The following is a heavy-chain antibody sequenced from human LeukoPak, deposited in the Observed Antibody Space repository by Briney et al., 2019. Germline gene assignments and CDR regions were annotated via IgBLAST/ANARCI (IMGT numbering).Heavy chain of an antibody. J-gene: IGHJ6*02. CDR1: GYSFTTYW. Sequence: GESLKISCKASGYSFTTYWIGWVRQMPGKGLELMGIIYPGDSDTRYGPSFQGQVTISADKSKSTAYLQWGSLKASDTAMYYCARSLPGTMLLGYGIDVWGQGTTVTVSS. V-gene: IGHV5-51*01. CDR2: IYPGDSDT. D-gene: IGHD3-10*01. CDR3: ARSLPGTMLLGYGIDV.